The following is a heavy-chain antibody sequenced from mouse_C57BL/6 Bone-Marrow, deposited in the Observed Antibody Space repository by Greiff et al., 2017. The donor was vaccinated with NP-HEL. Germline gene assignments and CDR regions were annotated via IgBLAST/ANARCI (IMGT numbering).Heavy chain of an antibody. CDR2: ILPGSGST. Sequence: VQLQQSGAELMKPGASVKLSCKATGYTFTGYWIEWVKQRPGHGLEWIGEILPGSGSTNYNEKFKGKATFTADTSSITAYMQLSSLTTEDSAIYYCASIYYYGSRDFGFAYWGQGTLVTVSA. CDR1: GYTFTGYW. D-gene: IGHD1-1*01. J-gene: IGHJ3*01. CDR3: ASIYYYGSRDFGFAY. V-gene: IGHV1-9*01.